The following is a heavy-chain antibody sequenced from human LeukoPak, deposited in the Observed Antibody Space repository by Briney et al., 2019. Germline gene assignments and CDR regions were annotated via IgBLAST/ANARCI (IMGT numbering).Heavy chain of an antibody. Sequence: ASVKVSCKASGGTFSSYAITWVRQAPGQGLEWMGGIIPIFGTANYAQKFQGRVTITADKSTNTAYMELTSLRSEDTAVYYCARDQGQNYYGSGIYYMDVWGKGTTVTVSS. V-gene: IGHV1-69*06. CDR1: GGTFSSYA. D-gene: IGHD3-10*01. J-gene: IGHJ6*03. CDR2: IIPIFGTA. CDR3: ARDQGQNYYGSGIYYMDV.